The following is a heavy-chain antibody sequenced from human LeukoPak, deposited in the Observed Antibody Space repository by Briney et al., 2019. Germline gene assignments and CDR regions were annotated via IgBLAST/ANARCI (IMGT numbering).Heavy chain of an antibody. CDR1: WFTVSSNY. CDR3: ATETGSSALSFDY. D-gene: IGHD3-10*01. J-gene: IGHJ4*02. V-gene: IGHV3-53*01. CDR2: IYSGGNT. Sequence: GGSLRLSCAGSWFTVSSNYLSWVGQAQGKGLEWVSVIYSGGNTYYADSVKGRFTISRDNSKNTVYLQMNSLRVEDTAVYYCATETGSSALSFDYWGQGTLVTVSS.